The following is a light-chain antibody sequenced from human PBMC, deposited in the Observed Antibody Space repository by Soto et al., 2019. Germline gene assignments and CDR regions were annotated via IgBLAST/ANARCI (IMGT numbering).Light chain of an antibody. V-gene: IGLV1-44*01. Sequence: QSVLTQPPSASGTPGQRVTISCSGSSSNIGTNTVNWYQHLPESAPKLLIFSNNQRPSGVPDRFSGSKSGTSASLAISGLQTDDEADYYCEAWDGSLNVVLFGGGTKLTVL. CDR1: SSNIGTNT. J-gene: IGLJ2*01. CDR3: EAWDGSLNVVL. CDR2: SNN.